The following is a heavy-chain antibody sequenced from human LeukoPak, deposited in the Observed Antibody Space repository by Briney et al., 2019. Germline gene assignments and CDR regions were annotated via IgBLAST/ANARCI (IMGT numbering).Heavy chain of an antibody. D-gene: IGHD6-19*01. J-gene: IGHJ5*02. CDR2: ISSSSSYT. CDR3: ARDGAAYSSGWYLDT. V-gene: IGHV3-11*05. CDR1: GFTFGDYY. Sequence: GGSLRLSWAASGFTFGDYYMSWIRQAPGNGREWASYISSSSSYTNYADSVKGRFTISRDNAKNSLYLQMNSLRAEDTAVYYCARDGAAYSSGWYLDTWGQGTLVTVSS.